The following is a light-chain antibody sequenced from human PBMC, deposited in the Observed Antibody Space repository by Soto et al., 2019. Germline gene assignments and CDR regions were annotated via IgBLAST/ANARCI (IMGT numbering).Light chain of an antibody. V-gene: IGLV1-40*01. J-gene: IGLJ3*02. Sequence: QSVLTQSPPVSGAPGQRVTISCTESSSNIGAGYDVHWYQQFPGTAPKLLIYANTNRPSGVPDRFSGSKSGTSASLAITGLQPEDEADYYCQSYDSSLKNSVFGGGTKLTVL. CDR3: QSYDSSLKNSV. CDR1: SSNIGAGYD. CDR2: ANT.